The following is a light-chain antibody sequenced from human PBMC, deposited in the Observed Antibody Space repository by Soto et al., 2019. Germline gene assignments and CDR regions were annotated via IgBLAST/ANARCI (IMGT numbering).Light chain of an antibody. CDR3: QHRSNWPLT. Sequence: EIVLTQSPATLSLSPGERATLSCRASQSVSSYLAWYQQKAGQAPRLLIYDASNRATGIPARFSGSGSGTDFTLTISSLEPEDFAVYYCQHRSNWPLTFGRGTRLEIK. CDR1: QSVSSY. CDR2: DAS. J-gene: IGKJ5*01. V-gene: IGKV3-11*01.